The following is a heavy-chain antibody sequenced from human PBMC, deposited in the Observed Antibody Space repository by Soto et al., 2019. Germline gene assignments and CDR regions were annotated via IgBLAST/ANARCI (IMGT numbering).Heavy chain of an antibody. Sequence: EVQLVESGGGLVQPGGSLRLSCAASGFTVSSNYMSWVRQAPGKGLEWVSVIYSGGSTYYADSVKGRFTISRDNSKTTLYLKMNSLRAADTAVYYCVREPVVDTRPYYYFCYWGQGNLVTVSS. CDR3: VREPVVDTRPYYYFCY. CDR1: GFTVSSNY. D-gene: IGHD5-12*01. CDR2: IYSGGST. J-gene: IGHJ4*02. V-gene: IGHV3-66*01.